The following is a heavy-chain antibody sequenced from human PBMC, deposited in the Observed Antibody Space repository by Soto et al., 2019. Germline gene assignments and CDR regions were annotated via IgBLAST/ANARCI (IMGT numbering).Heavy chain of an antibody. V-gene: IGHV4-59*01. CDR2: IHYSGTT. J-gene: IGHJ4*02. CDR3: ARRGGSSGWYSDY. Sequence: SETLSLTCTVSGTSISSYYWSWIRQPPGKGLEWIANIHYSGTTNYNPSLASRVTLSVDTSKNQFSLKMTSVTAADTAVYYCARRGGSSGWYSDYWGQGTLVTVSS. CDR1: GTSISSYY. D-gene: IGHD6-19*01.